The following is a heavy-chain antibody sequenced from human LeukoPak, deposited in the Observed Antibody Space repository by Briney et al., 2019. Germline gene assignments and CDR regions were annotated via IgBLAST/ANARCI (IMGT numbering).Heavy chain of an antibody. CDR2: IYYSGST. Sequence: SETLSLTCTVSGGSISSSSYYWGWIRQPPGKGLEWIGSIYYSGSTYYNPSLKSRVTISVDRSKNQFSLKLSSVTAADAAVYYCARGDENGDYVGAFDYWGQGTLVTVSS. CDR3: ARGDENGDYVGAFDY. CDR1: GGSISSSSYY. V-gene: IGHV4-39*07. J-gene: IGHJ4*02. D-gene: IGHD4-17*01.